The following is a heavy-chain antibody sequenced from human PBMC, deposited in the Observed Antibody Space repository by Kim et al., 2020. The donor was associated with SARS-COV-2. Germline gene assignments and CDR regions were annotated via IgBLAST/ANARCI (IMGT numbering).Heavy chain of an antibody. CDR3: ARATKYQLLSGDDAFGF. Sequence: SVKGRFTISRDNSNNILHLQMNSLRPEDAAVYYCARATKYQLLSGDDAFGFWGQGTRVTVSS. D-gene: IGHD2-2*01. J-gene: IGHJ3*01. V-gene: IGHV3-30*01.